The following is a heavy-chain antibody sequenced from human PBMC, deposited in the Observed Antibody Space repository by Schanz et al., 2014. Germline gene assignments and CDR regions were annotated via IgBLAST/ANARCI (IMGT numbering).Heavy chain of an antibody. D-gene: IGHD3-3*01. CDR2: INVYNGDT. J-gene: IGHJ4*02. CDR3: ARGTRVRTTDFWSGLYYFDY. Sequence: QVQLVQSGSELKKPGASVKVSCKASGYSFIKYALNWVRQAPGQGLEWMGWINVYNGDTKFAKTFQDRVTLTTDTSTSTVYMELSSLRSEDTAVYYCARGTRVRTTDFWSGLYYFDYWGQGTLVTVSS. V-gene: IGHV1-18*01. CDR1: GYSFIKYA.